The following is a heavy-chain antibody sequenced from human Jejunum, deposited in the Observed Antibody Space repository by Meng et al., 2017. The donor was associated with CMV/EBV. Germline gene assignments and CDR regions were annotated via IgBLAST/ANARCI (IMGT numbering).Heavy chain of an antibody. J-gene: IGHJ4*02. CDR3: ASGYIEGHHLGY. Sequence: GRLVGSGVDLLQPGGALRLSCAASGFTVSTNYMSWVRQAPGKGLEWVSALYSGGNTYYADSVKGRFTLSRDNSKNTLYLQMSSLGVEDTAVYYCASGYIEGHHLGYWGQGTLVTVSS. CDR1: GFTVSTNY. V-gene: IGHV3-66*01. CDR2: LYSGGNT. D-gene: IGHD6-13*01.